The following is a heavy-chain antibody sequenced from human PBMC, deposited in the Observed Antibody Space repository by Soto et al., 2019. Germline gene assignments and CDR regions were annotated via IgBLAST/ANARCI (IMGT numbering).Heavy chain of an antibody. CDR2: IYYSGST. D-gene: IGHD1-7*01. CDR3: ASTLRGWNYAPHFQH. J-gene: IGHJ1*01. Sequence: PAETLSLTCTFSGGSISIGDYYWSWIRQPPGKGLEWIGYIYYSGSTYYNPSLKSRVTISVDTSKNQFSLKLSSVTAADTAVYYCASTLRGWNYAPHFQHWGQGTMVTVSS. V-gene: IGHV4-30-4*01. CDR1: GGSISIGDYY.